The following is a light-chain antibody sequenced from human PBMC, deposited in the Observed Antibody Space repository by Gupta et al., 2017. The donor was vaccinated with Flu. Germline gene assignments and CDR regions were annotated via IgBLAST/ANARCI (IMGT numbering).Light chain of an antibody. CDR1: QSVSSSY. CDR2: GAS. J-gene: IGKJ2*01. V-gene: IGKV3-20*01. Sequence: ERATLSCRASQSVSSSYLAWYQQKPGQAPRLLIYGASSRATGIPDRFSGSGSGTDFTLTISRLEPEDFAVYYCQQYGSSPYTFGQGTKLEIK. CDR3: QQYGSSPYT.